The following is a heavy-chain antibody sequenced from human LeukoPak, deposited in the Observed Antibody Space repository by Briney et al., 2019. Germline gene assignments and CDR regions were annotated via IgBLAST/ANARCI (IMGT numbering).Heavy chain of an antibody. CDR3: AKDVGSWEAVVVTAFRAFDF. V-gene: IGHV3-9*01. CDR1: GFSFEDYA. J-gene: IGHJ3*01. CDR2: ISWNSGTR. Sequence: GRSLRLSCAASGFSFEDYAMHWVRQVPGKGLEWVAGISWNSGTRGYVDSVEGRFSISRDNANNSVYLEMKTLRLDDTALYYCAKDVGSWEAVVVTAFRAFDFWGHGTMVTASS. D-gene: IGHD2-21*02.